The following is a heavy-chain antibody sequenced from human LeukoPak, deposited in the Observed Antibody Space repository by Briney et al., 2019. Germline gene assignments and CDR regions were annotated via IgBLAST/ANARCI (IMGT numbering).Heavy chain of an antibody. CDR2: ISYDGSNK. CDR3: ARDLFDGALSSGSLFDY. J-gene: IGHJ4*02. V-gene: IGHV3-30-3*01. Sequence: PGRSLRLSCAASGFTFSSYAMHWVRQAPGKGLEWVAVISYDGSNKYYADSVKGRFTISRDNSKNTLYPQMNSLRAEDTAVYYCARDLFDGALSSGSLFDYWGQGTLVTVSS. D-gene: IGHD3-10*01. CDR1: GFTFSSYA.